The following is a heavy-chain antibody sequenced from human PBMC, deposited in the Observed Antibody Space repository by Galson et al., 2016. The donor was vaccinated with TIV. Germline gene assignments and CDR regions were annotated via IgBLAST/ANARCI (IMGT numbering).Heavy chain of an antibody. D-gene: IGHD3-3*01. J-gene: IGHJ6*02. CDR3: TTSPPLELRDEYYYSGMDV. CDR1: GKPLSELS. CDR2: FDPGDGET. V-gene: IGHV1-24*01. Sequence: SVKVSCKVSGKPLSELSMHWVRQAPGKGLEWMGGFDPGDGETISAQKFQGRVTMAEDTSTDTAYMELSSLTSEDTAVYYCTTSPPLELRDEYYYSGMDVWGQGTTITVSS.